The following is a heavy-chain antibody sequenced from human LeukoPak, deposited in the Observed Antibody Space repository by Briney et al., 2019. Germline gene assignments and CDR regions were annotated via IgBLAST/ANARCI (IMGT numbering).Heavy chain of an antibody. V-gene: IGHV4-39*01. J-gene: IGHJ4*02. CDR3: ARLEWEQTPFDY. CDR2: IYYSGRT. Sequence: SETLSLTCTVSGGSISSNSYYWGWIRQPPGKGLEWIGSIYYSGRTNYNPSLKSRATISVDTSKNQFSLRLSSVTAADTAVYYCARLEWEQTPFDYWGQGTLVTVSS. D-gene: IGHD1-26*01. CDR1: GGSISSNSYY.